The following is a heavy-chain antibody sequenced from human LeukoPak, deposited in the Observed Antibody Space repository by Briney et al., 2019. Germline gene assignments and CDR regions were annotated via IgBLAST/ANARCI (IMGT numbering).Heavy chain of an antibody. Sequence: GASVKVSCRASGYTFTSYYMHWVRQAPGQGLEWMGIINPSGGSTSYAQKFRGRVTMTRDTSTSTVYMELSSLRSEDTAVYYCARDGYVSSGWYSMGFDPWGQGTLVTVSS. J-gene: IGHJ5*02. D-gene: IGHD6-19*01. V-gene: IGHV1-46*01. CDR1: GYTFTSYY. CDR3: ARDGYVSSGWYSMGFDP. CDR2: INPSGGST.